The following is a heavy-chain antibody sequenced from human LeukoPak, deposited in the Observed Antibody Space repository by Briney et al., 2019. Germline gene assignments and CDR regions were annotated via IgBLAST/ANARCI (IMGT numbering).Heavy chain of an antibody. D-gene: IGHD6-13*01. Sequence: SGRSLRLSCAASGFTFSSYAMHWVRQAPGKGLEWVAVISYDGSNKYYADSVKGRFTISRDNSKNTLYLQMNSLRAEDTAVYYCARDVSRWYRHYFDYWGQGTLVTVSS. CDR1: GFTFSSYA. CDR3: ARDVSRWYRHYFDY. V-gene: IGHV3-30*04. J-gene: IGHJ4*02. CDR2: ISYDGSNK.